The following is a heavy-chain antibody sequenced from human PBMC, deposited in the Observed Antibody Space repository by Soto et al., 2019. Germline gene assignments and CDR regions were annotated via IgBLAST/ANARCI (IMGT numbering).Heavy chain of an antibody. D-gene: IGHD3-10*01. V-gene: IGHV3-72*01. Sequence: GGSLRLSCAVSGFTFGDHYIDWVRQAPGKGLEWVGRIRNKAHSYSTAYAASVKGRLTFSRDDSKNSVYLQMNSLKTVDTAVYYCARMMHDSETYYAFDDWGQGTLVTVSS. CDR1: GFTFGDHY. CDR2: IRNKAHSYST. CDR3: ARMMHDSETYYAFDD. J-gene: IGHJ4*02.